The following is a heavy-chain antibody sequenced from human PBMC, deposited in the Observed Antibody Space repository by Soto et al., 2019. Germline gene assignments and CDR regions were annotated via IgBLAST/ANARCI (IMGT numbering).Heavy chain of an antibody. Sequence: GASVKVSCKASGYTFTSYGISWVRQAPGQGLEWMGWISAYNGNTNYAQKLQGRVTMTTDTSTSTAYMELRSLRSDDTAVYYCAGGSYCTNGVCYPQWFDPWGQGTLVTVSS. J-gene: IGHJ5*02. D-gene: IGHD2-8*01. V-gene: IGHV1-18*01. CDR1: GYTFTSYG. CDR3: AGGSYCTNGVCYPQWFDP. CDR2: ISAYNGNT.